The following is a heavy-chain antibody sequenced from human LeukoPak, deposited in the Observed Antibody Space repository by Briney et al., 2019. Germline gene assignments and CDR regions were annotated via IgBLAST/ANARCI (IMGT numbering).Heavy chain of an antibody. CDR2: IHSSGST. J-gene: IGHJ4*02. D-gene: IGHD3/OR15-3a*01. CDR1: GGCIDGHY. Sequence: ASETLSLICSVAGGCIDGHYYSWMRQPAGKGLEWIGHIHSSGSTNHNPSLRSRVTMSLDKTKNQFSLQLSSVTAADTAVYFCARALSEAGTYHVFWYRGQGTLVTVSS. CDR3: ARALSEAGTYHVFWY. V-gene: IGHV4-4*07.